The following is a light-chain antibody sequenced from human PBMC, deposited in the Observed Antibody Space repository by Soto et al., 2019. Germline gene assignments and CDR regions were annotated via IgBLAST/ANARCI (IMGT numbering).Light chain of an antibody. Sequence: EIVMTQAPDTLCVSPGETASLSCRASQSFGGSYLAWYQQKPGQAPRLLIYGASTRATGIPDRLSGSGSGTKFTLTVSRMEPEDFAVYYCQQYGRSRTFGQGTKVDIK. CDR2: GAS. V-gene: IGKV3-20*01. CDR1: QSFGGSY. J-gene: IGKJ1*01. CDR3: QQYGRSRT.